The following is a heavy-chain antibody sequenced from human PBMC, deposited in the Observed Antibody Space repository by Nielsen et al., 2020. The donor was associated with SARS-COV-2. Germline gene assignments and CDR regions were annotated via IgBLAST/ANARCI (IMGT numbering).Heavy chain of an antibody. CDR1: GFTFSSYA. CDR3: ARDLGIAVAGGPALDV. Sequence: GESLKISCAASGFTFSSYAMHWVRQAPGKGLEWVAVISYDGSNKYYADSVKGRFTISRDNSKNTLYLQMNSLRAEDTAVYYCARDLGIAVAGGPALDVWGQGTTVTVSS. D-gene: IGHD6-19*01. CDR2: ISYDGSNK. J-gene: IGHJ6*02. V-gene: IGHV3-30*04.